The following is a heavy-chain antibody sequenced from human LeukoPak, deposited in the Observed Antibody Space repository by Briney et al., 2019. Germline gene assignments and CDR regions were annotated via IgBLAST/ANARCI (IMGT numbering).Heavy chain of an antibody. CDR2: IKHDGSEE. J-gene: IGHJ4*02. V-gene: IGHV3-7*01. CDR3: GYTNNFYH. D-gene: IGHD3-16*02. Sequence: AGESLGLSYVASGLSISGQWMNWVRQAPGQGLEWVANIKHDGSEEYYVDSVKGRFTISRDDGRNSVSLQMNSVRAEDTAVYYCGYTNNFYHWGQGTLVVVSS. CDR1: GLSISGQW.